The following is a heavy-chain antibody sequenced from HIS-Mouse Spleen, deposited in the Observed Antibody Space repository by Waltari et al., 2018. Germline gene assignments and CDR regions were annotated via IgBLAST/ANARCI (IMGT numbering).Heavy chain of an antibody. D-gene: IGHD7-27*01. Sequence: QVQLVQSGAEVKKPGASVKVSCQASGYTFTGYYMHWVRQAPGQGLEWMGWIKPHSGGTNYAQKFQGRVTMTRDTSISTAYMELSRLRSDDTAVYYCARCLGIQLFSDYWGQGTLVTVSS. CDR2: IKPHSGGT. V-gene: IGHV1-2*02. J-gene: IGHJ4*02. CDR1: GYTFTGYY. CDR3: ARCLGIQLFSDY.